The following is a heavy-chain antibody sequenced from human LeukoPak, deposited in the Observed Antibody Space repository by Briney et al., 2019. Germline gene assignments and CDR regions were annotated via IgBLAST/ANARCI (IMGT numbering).Heavy chain of an antibody. CDR3: ATAQTSYYYYMDV. CDR2: IRYDGSNK. Sequence: PGGSLRLSCAASGFTFSSYGMHWVRQAPGKGLEWVAFIRYDGSNKYYADSVKGRFTISRDNSKNTLSLQMNSLRAEDTAVYYCATAQTSYYYYMDVWGKGTTVTISS. V-gene: IGHV3-30*02. D-gene: IGHD6-25*01. CDR1: GFTFSSYG. J-gene: IGHJ6*03.